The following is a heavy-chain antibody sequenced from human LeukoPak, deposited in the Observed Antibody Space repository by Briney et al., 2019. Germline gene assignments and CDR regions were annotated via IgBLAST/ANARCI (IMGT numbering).Heavy chain of an antibody. Sequence: GGPLRLSCAASGFTFGSYTMHWIRQAPGKGLEWVSSISGSNSYIFYADSVKGRFTVSRDNAKDSLYLQMNSLRAEDTAVYYCARALTTLTYEGYWGQGTLVTVSS. CDR3: ARALTTLTYEGY. CDR1: GFTFGSYT. CDR2: ISGSNSYI. V-gene: IGHV3-21*01. D-gene: IGHD1-1*01. J-gene: IGHJ4*02.